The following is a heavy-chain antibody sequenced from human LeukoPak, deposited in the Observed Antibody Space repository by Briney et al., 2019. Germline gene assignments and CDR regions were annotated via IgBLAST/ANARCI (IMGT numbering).Heavy chain of an antibody. CDR3: ATTRPYGTTWAGAFED. CDR2: VSFRGGT. D-gene: IGHD5-24*01. V-gene: IGHV3-23*01. J-gene: IGHJ4*01. Sequence: GGSLRLSCAASGFILSSHGMSWVRQVPGKRLEWVSTVSFRGGTYYTDSVKGRFSTSRDNSKNTLLLQMNSLRVKDTAVYYCATTRPYGTTWAGAFEDWGQGTPVTVSS. CDR1: GFILSSHG.